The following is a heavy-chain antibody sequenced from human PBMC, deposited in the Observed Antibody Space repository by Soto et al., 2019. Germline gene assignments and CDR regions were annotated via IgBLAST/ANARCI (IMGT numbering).Heavy chain of an antibody. CDR2: ISTDGSST. CDR1: GFTFSTYW. J-gene: IGHJ4*02. D-gene: IGHD2-2*01. CDR3: ASATGSNGPFAF. V-gene: IGHV3-74*01. Sequence: EVQLVESGGGLVQPGGSLRLSCAATGFTFSTYWMHWVRQGPGRGLVWVSRISTDGSSTNYADSVKGRFTISRDNAKSTLYVQMGRLKAEDWAVCYCASATGSNGPFAFWGQGSLVTVSP.